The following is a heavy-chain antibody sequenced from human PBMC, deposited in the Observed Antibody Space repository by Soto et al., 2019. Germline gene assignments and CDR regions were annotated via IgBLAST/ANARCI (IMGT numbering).Heavy chain of an antibody. CDR2: ISYDGSNK. Sequence: SLRLSCAASGFTFSSYGMHWVRQAPGKGLEWVAIISYDGSNKYYADSVKGRFTISRDNSKNTLYPQMNSLRAEDTAVYYCAKARGYYYYGMDVWGQGTTVTVSS. CDR3: AKARGYYYYGMDV. V-gene: IGHV3-30*18. D-gene: IGHD5-12*01. J-gene: IGHJ6*02. CDR1: GFTFSSYG.